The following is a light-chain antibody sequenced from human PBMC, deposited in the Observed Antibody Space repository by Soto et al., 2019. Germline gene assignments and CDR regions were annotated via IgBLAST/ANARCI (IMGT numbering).Light chain of an antibody. Sequence: DIQMTQSPSTLSASVGDRVTITCRASQSISNWLAWYQQKPGKAPKLLIYDASSLESGVPSRFSGSGSGTEFTLNIIGLQPDDFASYYCQQYSSYSETFGQGTKLEIK. J-gene: IGKJ2*01. V-gene: IGKV1-5*01. CDR3: QQYSSYSET. CDR2: DAS. CDR1: QSISNW.